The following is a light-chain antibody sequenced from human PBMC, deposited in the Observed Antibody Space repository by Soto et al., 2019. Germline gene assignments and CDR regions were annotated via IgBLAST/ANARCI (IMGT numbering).Light chain of an antibody. V-gene: IGLV1-40*01. Sequence: QSVLTQPPSVSGAPGQRVTISCTGSSSNIGAGYDVHWYQQLPGTAPKLLIYGNSNRPSGVPDRFSGSKSGTSASLAITGLQAEDEADYYCQSYDSSLSGSYVFGPGTKLNVL. J-gene: IGLJ1*01. CDR3: QSYDSSLSGSYV. CDR1: SSNIGAGYD. CDR2: GNS.